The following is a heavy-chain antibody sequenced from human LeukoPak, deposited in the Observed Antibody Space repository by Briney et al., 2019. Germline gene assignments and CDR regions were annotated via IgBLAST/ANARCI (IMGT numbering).Heavy chain of an antibody. Sequence: GGSLRLSCAASGFTFSSYSMNWVRQAPGKGLEWVSGINWNGGSTGYADSVKGRFTISRDNAKNSLYLQMNSLRAEDTAVYYCAELGITMIGGVWGKETTVTISS. V-gene: IGHV3-20*04. CDR3: AELGITMIGGV. D-gene: IGHD3-10*02. J-gene: IGHJ6*04. CDR1: GFTFSSYS. CDR2: INWNGGST.